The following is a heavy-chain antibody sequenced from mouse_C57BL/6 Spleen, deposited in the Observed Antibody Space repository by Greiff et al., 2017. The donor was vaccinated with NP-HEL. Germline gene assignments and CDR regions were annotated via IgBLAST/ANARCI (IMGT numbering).Heavy chain of an antibody. CDR1: GFNIKDDY. D-gene: IGHD2-1*01. V-gene: IGHV14-4*01. CDR2: IDPENGDT. J-gene: IGHJ1*03. Sequence: EVQLQQSGAELVRPGASVKLSCTASGFNIKDDYMHWVKQRPEQGLEWIGWIDPENGDTEYASKFQGKATIPADTSSNTAYLQLSSLTSEDTDVYDCTRGNYVPYWYFDVWGTGTTVTVSA. CDR3: TRGNYVPYWYFDV.